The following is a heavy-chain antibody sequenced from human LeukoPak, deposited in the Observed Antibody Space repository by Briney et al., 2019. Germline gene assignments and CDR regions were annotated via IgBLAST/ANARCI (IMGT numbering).Heavy chain of an antibody. V-gene: IGHV1-18*01. CDR3: ARSQGATVTTDFDY. J-gene: IGHJ4*02. D-gene: IGHD4-17*01. Sequence: ASVTVSCKASGYTFTSYGISWVRQAPGQGLEWMGWISVYNGDTNYAQKFQGRVTMTTDTSTSTAYMDLRSLTSDDTAVYYCARSQGATVTTDFDYWGQGTLVTVSP. CDR1: GYTFTSYG. CDR2: ISVYNGDT.